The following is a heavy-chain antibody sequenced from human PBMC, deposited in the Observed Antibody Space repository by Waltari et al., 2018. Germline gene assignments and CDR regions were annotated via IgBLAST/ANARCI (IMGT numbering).Heavy chain of an antibody. Sequence: QVQLQQWGAGLLKPSETLSLTCAVYGGSFSGYYWSWIRQPPGKGLEWIGEINHSGSTNYNPSLKSRVTISVDTSKNQFSLKLSSVTAADTAVYYCARGQGSSSWVRAFDIWGQGTMVTVSS. CDR2: INHSGST. CDR1: GGSFSGYY. J-gene: IGHJ3*02. V-gene: IGHV4-34*01. D-gene: IGHD6-6*01. CDR3: ARGQGSSSWVRAFDI.